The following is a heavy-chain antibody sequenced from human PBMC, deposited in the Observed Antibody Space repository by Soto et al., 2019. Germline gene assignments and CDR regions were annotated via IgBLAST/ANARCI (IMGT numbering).Heavy chain of an antibody. V-gene: IGHV4-39*01. J-gene: IGHJ5*02. CDR1: GGSISSSSYY. D-gene: IGHD3-3*01. Sequence: SETLSLTCTVSGGSISSSSYYWGWIRQPPGKGLEWIGSIYYSGSTYYNPSLKSRVTISVDTSKNQFSLKLSSVTAADTAVYYCASGWGSVKRFLEWLSNPNWLDPWGQGTLVTVSS. CDR2: IYYSGST. CDR3: ASGWGSVKRFLEWLSNPNWLDP.